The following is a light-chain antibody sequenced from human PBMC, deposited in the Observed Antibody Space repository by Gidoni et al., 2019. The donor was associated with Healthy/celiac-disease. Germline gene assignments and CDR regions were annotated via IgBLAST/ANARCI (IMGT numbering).Light chain of an antibody. V-gene: IGKV3-11*01. Sequence: EIVLTQSPATLSLSPGERATLSCRASQSVSSYLAWYQQKPGQAPRLLIYDASNRATGIPARFSGSGSGTDFTLTISSLEPEDFAGYYCQQRSNWPPALTFXPXTKVXIK. CDR3: QQRSNWPPALT. J-gene: IGKJ3*01. CDR1: QSVSSY. CDR2: DAS.